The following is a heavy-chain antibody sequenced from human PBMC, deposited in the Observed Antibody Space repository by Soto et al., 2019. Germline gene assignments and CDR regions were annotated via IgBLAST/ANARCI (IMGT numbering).Heavy chain of an antibody. CDR2: ISGSGGST. V-gene: IGHV3-23*01. CDR1: GFTFSSYA. Sequence: GGSLRLSCAASGFTFSSYAMSWVRQAPGKGLEWVSTISGSGGSTYYADSVKGRFTISRDNSKNTLYLQMNSLRAEDTAVYYCAKDLFGITGTTADFDYWGQGTLVTVSS. J-gene: IGHJ4*02. CDR3: AKDLFGITGTTADFDY. D-gene: IGHD1-7*01.